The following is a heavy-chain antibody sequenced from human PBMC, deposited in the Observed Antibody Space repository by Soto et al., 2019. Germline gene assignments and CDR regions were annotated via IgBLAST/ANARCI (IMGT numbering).Heavy chain of an antibody. Sequence: EVQLVESGGGLIQPGGSLRLSCAASGFTVSSNYMSWVRQAPGKGLEWVSVIYSGGSTYYADALKGRFTISRDNSKNTLYLQMNSLGAEDTAVYYCARDKLSEDGMDVWGQGTTVTLSS. CDR3: ARDKLSEDGMDV. J-gene: IGHJ6*01. V-gene: IGHV3-53*01. D-gene: IGHD1-26*01. CDR1: GFTVSSNY. CDR2: IYSGGST.